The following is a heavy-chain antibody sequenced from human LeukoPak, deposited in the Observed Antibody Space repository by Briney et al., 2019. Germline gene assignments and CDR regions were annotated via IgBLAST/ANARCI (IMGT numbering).Heavy chain of an antibody. CDR2: ITSDGSTT. J-gene: IGHJ4*02. CDR1: GLSFGSYW. V-gene: IGHV3-74*01. Sequence: GGSLRLSCVGSGLSFGSYWMHWVRQAPGKGLVWVSRITSDGSTTSYADSVKGRFTISRDNAKNSLYLQMNSLRAEDTAVYYCARDIPFLRNYYDSSGYPGYFDYWGQGTLVTVSS. CDR3: ARDIPFLRNYYDSSGYPGYFDY. D-gene: IGHD3-22*01.